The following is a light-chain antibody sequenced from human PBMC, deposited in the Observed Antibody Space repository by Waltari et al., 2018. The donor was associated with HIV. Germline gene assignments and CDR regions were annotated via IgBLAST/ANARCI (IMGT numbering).Light chain of an antibody. V-gene: IGKV1-33*01. J-gene: IGKJ2*01. CDR2: DAS. CDR3: QQYHKPPLT. CDR1: QDVRNH. Sequence: DIQMTQYPSSLSASVGDRVTITCQASQDVRNHLHWYQQKPGNPPELLIYDASNLQRGVPSRFSGSGSGTDFSIIITILRPEDIATYYCQQYHKPPLTFGQGTKLQIK.